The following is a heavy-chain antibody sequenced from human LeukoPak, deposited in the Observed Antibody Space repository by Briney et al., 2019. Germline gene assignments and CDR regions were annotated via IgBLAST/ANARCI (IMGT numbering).Heavy chain of an antibody. J-gene: IGHJ6*02. Sequence: GGSLRLSCAASGFTFRNYWMNWVRQAPGKGLEWVAYINRGGSEKQHADSVKGRFTISRDNARSSLYLQMNSLRAEDTAVYYCARGHHGMDVWGQGTTVTVSS. CDR1: GFTFRNYW. CDR3: ARGHHGMDV. V-gene: IGHV3-7*01. CDR2: INRGGSEK.